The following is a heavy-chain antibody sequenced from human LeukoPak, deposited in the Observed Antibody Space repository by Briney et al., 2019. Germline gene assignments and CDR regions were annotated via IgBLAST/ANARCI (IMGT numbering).Heavy chain of an antibody. V-gene: IGHV3-30*02. CDR1: GFTFSSYD. CDR3: ARYEYFDL. D-gene: IGHD2-15*01. J-gene: IGHJ4*02. CDR2: IRYDGSDQ. Sequence: QPGGSLRLSCAASGFTFSSYDVHWVRQAPGKGLEWVAFIRYDGSDQYYADSVKGRFTISRDNSKNTLSLHLNSLRSEDTAVYYCARYEYFDLWGQGTLVIVSS.